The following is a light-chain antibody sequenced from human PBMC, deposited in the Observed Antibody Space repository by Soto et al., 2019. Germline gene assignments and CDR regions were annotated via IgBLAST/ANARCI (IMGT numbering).Light chain of an antibody. V-gene: IGLV1-47*01. CDR1: GSNIGSNY. CDR3: AAWDDSLSGAV. CDR2: RNN. J-gene: IGLJ7*01. Sequence: QSLLTQPPSASGTPGQRVTISCSGSGSNIGSNYVYWYQQLPGTAPKLLIYRNNQRPSGVPDRFSGSKSGTSASLAISGLRSEDEADYYCAAWDDSLSGAVFGGGTQLTVL.